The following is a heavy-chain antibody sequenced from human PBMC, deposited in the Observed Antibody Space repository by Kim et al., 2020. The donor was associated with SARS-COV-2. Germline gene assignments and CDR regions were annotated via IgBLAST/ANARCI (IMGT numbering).Heavy chain of an antibody. CDR1: GFTVSSNF. J-gene: IGHJ4*01. Sequence: GGSLRLSCAASGFTVSSNFMRWVRQAPGKGLEWVSVIYTGGTERYAESVKGRFTISRDYSKNTLYLQMNRLRVEDTAVYYCAREEDDFGANSGYFDYWG. CDR3: AREEDDFGANSGYFDY. V-gene: IGHV3-66*01. CDR2: IYTGGTE. D-gene: IGHD4-17*01.